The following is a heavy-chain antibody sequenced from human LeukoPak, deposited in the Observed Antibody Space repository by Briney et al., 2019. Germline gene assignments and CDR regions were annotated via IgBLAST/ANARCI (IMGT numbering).Heavy chain of an antibody. CDR1: GFTFSSYA. Sequence: PGRSLRLSCAASGFTFSSYAMHWVRQAPGKGLEWVAVISYDGSNKYYADSVKGRFTISRDNSKNTLYLQMNSLRAEDTAVYYCARGGKRRGITLIVATSTPRDAFDIWGQGTMVTVSS. D-gene: IGHD3-22*01. J-gene: IGHJ3*02. V-gene: IGHV3-30*04. CDR3: ARGGKRRGITLIVATSTPRDAFDI. CDR2: ISYDGSNK.